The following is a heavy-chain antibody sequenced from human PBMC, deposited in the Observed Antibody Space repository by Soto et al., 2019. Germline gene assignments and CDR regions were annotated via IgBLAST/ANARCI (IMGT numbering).Heavy chain of an antibody. Sequence: SETLFLTCAVYGGSFSGYYWSWIRQPPGKGLEWIGEINHSGSTNYNPSLKSRVTISVDTAKNQFSLKLSSVTAADTAVYYCASRIASIYCSGGSCSSDYYFDYWGQGTLVTVSS. D-gene: IGHD2-15*01. CDR3: ASRIASIYCSGGSCSSDYYFDY. J-gene: IGHJ4*02. CDR1: GGSFSGYY. CDR2: INHSGST. V-gene: IGHV4-34*01.